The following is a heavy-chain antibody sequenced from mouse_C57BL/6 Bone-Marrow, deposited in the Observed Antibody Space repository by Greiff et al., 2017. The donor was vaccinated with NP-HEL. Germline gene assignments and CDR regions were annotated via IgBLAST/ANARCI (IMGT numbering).Heavy chain of an antibody. CDR3: ARPRSNYEDYYAMDY. CDR1: GFTFSSYG. J-gene: IGHJ4*01. CDR2: ISSGGSYT. D-gene: IGHD2-5*01. Sequence: EVQLVESGGDLVKPGGSLKLSCAASGFTFSSYGMSWVRQTPDKRLEWVATISSGGSYTYYPDSVKGRFTISRDNAKNTLYLQMSSLKSEDTAMYYCARPRSNYEDYYAMDYWGQGTSVTVSS. V-gene: IGHV5-6*01.